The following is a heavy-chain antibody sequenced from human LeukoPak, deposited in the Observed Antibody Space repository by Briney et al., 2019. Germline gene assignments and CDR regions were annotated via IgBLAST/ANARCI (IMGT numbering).Heavy chain of an antibody. CDR3: ARSPETYYYGSGRYESTLLRRVGAFDI. CDR1: GGSFSGHY. J-gene: IGHJ3*02. CDR2: INHGGST. V-gene: IGHV4-34*01. D-gene: IGHD3-10*01. Sequence: SETLSLTCAVSGGSFSGHYWNWIRQPPGKGLEWIGEINHGGSTNYNPSLKSRVTISVDTSKNQCSLKLSSVTGADTAVYYCARSPETYYYGSGRYESTLLRRVGAFDIWGQGTMVTVSS.